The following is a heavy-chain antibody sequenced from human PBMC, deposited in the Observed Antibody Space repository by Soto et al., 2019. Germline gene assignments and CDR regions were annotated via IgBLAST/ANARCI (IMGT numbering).Heavy chain of an antibody. J-gene: IGHJ6*02. CDR3: ARDPNWNYYGMDV. V-gene: IGHV3-7*01. D-gene: IGHD1-1*01. CDR1: GFTFSDYW. Sequence: EVQLVESGGGLVQPGGSPRLSCAASGFTFSDYWMTWVRQAPGKGLEWVADIKQDGSEIYYVDSVKGRFTISRDNAKNSLYLQMNSLRAEDTAVYYCARDPNWNYYGMDVWGQGTTVTVSS. CDR2: IKQDGSEI.